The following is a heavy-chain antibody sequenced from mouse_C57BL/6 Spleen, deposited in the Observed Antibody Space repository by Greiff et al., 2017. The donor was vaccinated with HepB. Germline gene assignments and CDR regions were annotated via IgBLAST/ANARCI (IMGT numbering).Heavy chain of an antibody. Sequence: DVMLVESGGGLVKPGGSLKLSCAASGFTFSSYTMSWVRQTPEKRLEWVATISGGGGNTYYPDSVKGRFTISRDNAKNTLYLQMSSLRSEDTALYYCARQGLLRGRDFDYWGQGTTLTVSS. CDR3: ARQGLLRGRDFDY. V-gene: IGHV5-9*01. CDR2: ISGGGGNT. D-gene: IGHD2-3*01. J-gene: IGHJ2*01. CDR1: GFTFSSYT.